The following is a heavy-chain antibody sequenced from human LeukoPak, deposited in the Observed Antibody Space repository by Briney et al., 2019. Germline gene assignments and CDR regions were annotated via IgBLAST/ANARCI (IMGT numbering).Heavy chain of an antibody. J-gene: IGHJ4*02. V-gene: IGHV4-30-2*01. CDR2: IYHSGST. CDR3: AKGNFYDSSGVFDW. D-gene: IGHD3-22*01. Sequence: SQTLSLTCAVSGGSISSGGYSWSWIRQPPGKGLEWIGYIYHSGSTYYNPSLKSRVTISVDRSKNQFSLKLSSVTAADTALYYCAKGNFYDSSGVFDWWGQGTLVTVSS. CDR1: GGSISSGGYS.